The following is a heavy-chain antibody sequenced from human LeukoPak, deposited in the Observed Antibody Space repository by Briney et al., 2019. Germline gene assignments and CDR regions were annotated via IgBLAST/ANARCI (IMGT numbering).Heavy chain of an antibody. Sequence: PSETLSLTCTVSGGSISSSSYYRGWIRQPPGTGLEWIGSIYYSGSTYYNPSLKSRVTISVDTSKNQFSLTLSSVTAADTAVYYCARLHSARRRWELRLRNYYYYMDVWGKGTTVTISS. CDR1: GGSISSSSYY. CDR3: ARLHSARRRWELRLRNYYYYMDV. J-gene: IGHJ6*03. V-gene: IGHV4-39*01. D-gene: IGHD1-26*01. CDR2: IYYSGST.